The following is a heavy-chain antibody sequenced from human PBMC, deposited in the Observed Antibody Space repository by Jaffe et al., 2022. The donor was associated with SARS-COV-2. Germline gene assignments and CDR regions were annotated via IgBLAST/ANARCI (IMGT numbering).Heavy chain of an antibody. J-gene: IGHJ4*02. CDR2: IYYSGST. CDR1: GGSISSYY. V-gene: IGHV4-59*01. CDR3: ARDRGSGWFDY. Sequence: QVQLQESGPGLVKPSETLSLTCTVSGGSISSYYWSWIRQPPGKGLEWIGYIYYSGSTNYNPSLKSRVTISVDTSKNQFSLKLSSVTAADTAVYYCARDRGSGWFDYWGQGTLVTVSS. D-gene: IGHD6-19*01.